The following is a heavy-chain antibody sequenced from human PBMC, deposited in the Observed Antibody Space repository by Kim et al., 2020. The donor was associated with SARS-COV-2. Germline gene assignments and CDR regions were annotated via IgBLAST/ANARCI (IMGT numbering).Heavy chain of an antibody. Sequence: ASVKVSCKASGYTFTSYDINWVRQATGQGLEWMGWMNPNSGNTGYAQKFQGRVTMTRNTSISTAYMELSSLRSEDTAVYYCAREGRITIFGVVTGYYGMDVWGQGTTVTVSS. D-gene: IGHD3-3*01. CDR1: GYTFTSYD. CDR3: AREGRITIFGVVTGYYGMDV. V-gene: IGHV1-8*01. CDR2: MNPNSGNT. J-gene: IGHJ6*02.